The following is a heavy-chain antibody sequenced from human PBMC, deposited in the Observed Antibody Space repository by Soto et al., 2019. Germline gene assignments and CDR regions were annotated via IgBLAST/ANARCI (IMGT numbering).Heavy chain of an antibody. Sequence: SETLSLTCTVSGGSISRSTYYWGWIRQPPGKGLEWIGSIYYSGSTYYRPSLKSRVTISVDTSKNQFSLKLSSVTAADTAVYYCARHGILTYWGQGTLVTVSS. CDR3: ARHGILTY. D-gene: IGHD3-9*01. CDR1: GGSISRSTYY. V-gene: IGHV4-39*01. CDR2: IYYSGST. J-gene: IGHJ4*02.